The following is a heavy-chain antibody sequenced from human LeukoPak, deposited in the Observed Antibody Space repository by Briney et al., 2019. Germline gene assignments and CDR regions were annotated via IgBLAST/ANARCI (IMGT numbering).Heavy chain of an antibody. CDR1: GDTFTGYY. CDR3: ARNYDFWSGYYPYYFDY. J-gene: IGHJ4*02. CDR2: ISAYNGYT. V-gene: IGHV1-18*04. D-gene: IGHD3-3*01. Sequence: VASVKVSCKASGDTFTGYYMHWVRQAPGQGLEWMGWISAYNGYTNYAQKFQGRVTMTTDTSTNTAYMELRSLRSDDTAVYYCARNYDFWSGYYPYYFDYWGQGTLVTVSS.